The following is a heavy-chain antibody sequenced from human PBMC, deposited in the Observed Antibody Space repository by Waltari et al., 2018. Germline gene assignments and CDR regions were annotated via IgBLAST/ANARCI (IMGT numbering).Heavy chain of an antibody. CDR1: GFPLSDYW. J-gene: IGHJ4*02. CDR3: ARHGDFCFDF. D-gene: IGHD4-17*01. V-gene: IGHV3-7*01. CDR2: IKKDGSTK. Sequence: EVQVVESGGDLVQPGGSLRLSCAASGFPLSDYWMGWVRQAPGKGLEWVANIKKDGSTKYYVDSVKGRFTISRDNAKDSLFLQMNSLRAEDTAVYYCARHGDFCFDFWGQGIVVTVSS.